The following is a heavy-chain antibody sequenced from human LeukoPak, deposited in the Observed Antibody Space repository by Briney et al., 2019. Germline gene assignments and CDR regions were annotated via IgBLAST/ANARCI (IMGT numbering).Heavy chain of an antibody. CDR2: IYYSGST. CDR1: GGSISSSSYY. CDR3: ARGVLRFLEWLKHNKDYYYYGMDV. Sequence: PSETLSLTCTVSGGSISSSSYYWGWIRQPPGTGLEWIGSIYYSGSTYYNPSLKSRVTISVDTSKNQFSLKLSSVTAADTAVYYCARGVLRFLEWLKHNKDYYYYGMDVWGQGTTVTVSS. V-gene: IGHV4-39*01. D-gene: IGHD3-3*01. J-gene: IGHJ6*02.